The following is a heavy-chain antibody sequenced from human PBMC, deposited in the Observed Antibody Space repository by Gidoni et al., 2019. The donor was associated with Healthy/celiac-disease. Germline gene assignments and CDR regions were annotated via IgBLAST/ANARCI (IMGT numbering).Heavy chain of an antibody. Sequence: EVQLLESGGGLVQPGGSLRLSCAASGFTFSSYAMSWVRQAPGKGLEWVSAISGSGGSTYYADSVKGRFTISRDNSKNTLYLQMNSLRAEDTAVYYCAKHPKTGYCSGGSCYGAFDIWGQGTMVTVSS. V-gene: IGHV3-23*01. CDR3: AKHPKTGYCSGGSCYGAFDI. J-gene: IGHJ3*02. D-gene: IGHD2-15*01. CDR2: ISGSGGST. CDR1: GFTFSSYA.